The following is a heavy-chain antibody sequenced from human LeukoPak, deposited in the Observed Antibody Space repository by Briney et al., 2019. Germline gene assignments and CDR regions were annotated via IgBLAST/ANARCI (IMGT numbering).Heavy chain of an antibody. CDR1: GGSFSGYY. J-gene: IGHJ4*02. CDR2: INHSGST. CDR3: AASLITIFVVRYFDY. V-gene: IGHV4-34*01. Sequence: SETLSLTCAVYGGSFSGYYWSWIRQPPGKGLEWIGEINHSGSTNYNPSLKSRVTISVDTSKNQFSLKLSSVTAADTAVYYCAASLITIFVVRYFDYWGQGTLVTVSS. D-gene: IGHD3-3*01.